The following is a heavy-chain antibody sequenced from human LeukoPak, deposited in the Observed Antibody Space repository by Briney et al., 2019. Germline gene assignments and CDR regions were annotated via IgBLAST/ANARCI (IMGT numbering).Heavy chain of an antibody. V-gene: IGHV5-51*01. CDR3: ARYLTGSNRYADY. CDR2: IYPSDSDT. D-gene: IGHD3-16*02. CDR1: GYSFTSYW. Sequence: GESLKISCRGSGYSFTSYWIGWVRQMPGKGLEWMGIIYPSDSDTRYSPSFQGQVTISADKSISTVYLQWSSLKASDAAMYYCARYLTGSNRYADYWGQGTLLTVSS. J-gene: IGHJ4*02.